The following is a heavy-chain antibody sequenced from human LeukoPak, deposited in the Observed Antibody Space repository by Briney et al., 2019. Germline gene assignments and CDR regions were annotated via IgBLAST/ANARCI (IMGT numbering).Heavy chain of an antibody. CDR1: GFTVSSNY. J-gene: IGHJ4*02. V-gene: IGHV3-66*02. CDR2: IYSGGRT. D-gene: IGHD2-15*01. CDR3: ARAVVVRAYFDY. Sequence: PGGSLRLSCAASGFTVSSNYMSWVRQGPGHGLEWGSVIYSGGRTYYADSPKGRFTISRDNSTNTLSLQMSSLRAEGTAVYYCARAVVVRAYFDYWGQRTLVTLSP.